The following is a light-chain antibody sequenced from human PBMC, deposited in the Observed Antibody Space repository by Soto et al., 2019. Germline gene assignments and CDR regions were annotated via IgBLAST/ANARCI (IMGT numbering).Light chain of an antibody. CDR2: EVS. V-gene: IGLV2-14*01. Sequence: QSVLTQPASVSGSPGQSITISCTGTSSDIGSYNYVSWYQQHPGKAPKLMIYEVSDRPSGVSNRFSGSKSGNTASLTVSGLQAEDEADYYCSSYTSSGTRVFGGGTKLTVL. CDR3: SSYTSSGTRV. CDR1: SSDIGSYNY. J-gene: IGLJ3*02.